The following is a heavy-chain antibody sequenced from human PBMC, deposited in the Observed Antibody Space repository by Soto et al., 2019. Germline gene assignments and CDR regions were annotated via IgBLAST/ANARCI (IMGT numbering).Heavy chain of an antibody. V-gene: IGHV4-59*01. CDR1: GGSISSYY. Sequence: SETLSLTCTVSGGSISSYYWSWIRQPPGKGLEWIGHIYYSGSTNYNPSLKSRVTISVDTSKNQFSLKLSSVTAADTAVYYCARDFYRGTTGYYYGMDVWGQGTTVTVSS. D-gene: IGHD1-7*01. CDR3: ARDFYRGTTGYYYGMDV. CDR2: IYYSGST. J-gene: IGHJ6*02.